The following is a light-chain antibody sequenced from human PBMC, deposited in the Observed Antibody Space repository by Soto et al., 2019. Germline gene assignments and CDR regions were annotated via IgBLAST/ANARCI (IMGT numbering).Light chain of an antibody. CDR3: QHYGSSPIT. CDR2: GAS. J-gene: IGKJ5*01. V-gene: IGKV3-20*01. Sequence: EIVLTQSPGTLSLSPGERATLSCRASQSVSSRLAWYQQKPGQAPRLLISGASSRATGIPDRFSGSGSATDFTLTIGRLEPEDFALYYCQHYGSSPITFGQGTRLEIK. CDR1: QSVSSR.